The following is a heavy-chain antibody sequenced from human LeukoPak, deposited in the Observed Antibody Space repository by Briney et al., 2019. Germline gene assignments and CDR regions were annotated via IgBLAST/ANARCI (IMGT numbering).Heavy chain of an antibody. CDR1: GGSISSGGNY. CDR2: IYYVGNT. CDR3: ARVEVIGSTRYFDY. V-gene: IGHV4-31*03. J-gene: IGHJ4*02. Sequence: SQTLSLTCSVSGGSISSGGNYWSWLRQLPGKGLEWIGYIYYVGNTNYNPSLKSRLSMSVDTSKNQFSLSLTSVTAADTAVYYCARVEVIGSTRYFDYWGQGAMVSVSS. D-gene: IGHD3-16*02.